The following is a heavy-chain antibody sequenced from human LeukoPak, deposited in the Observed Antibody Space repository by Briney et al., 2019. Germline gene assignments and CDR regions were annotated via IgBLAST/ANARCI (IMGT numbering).Heavy chain of an antibody. V-gene: IGHV4-61*02. CDR3: ARATVRYNWFDP. D-gene: IGHD4-17*01. CDR2: IYTSGST. J-gene: IGHJ5*02. CDR1: GGSISSGSYY. Sequence: SQTLSLTCTVAGGSISSGSYYWSWIRQPAGKGLEWIGRIYTSGSTNYNPSLKSRVTISVDTSKNQFSLKLSSVTAADTAVYYCARATVRYNWFDPWGQGTLVTVSS.